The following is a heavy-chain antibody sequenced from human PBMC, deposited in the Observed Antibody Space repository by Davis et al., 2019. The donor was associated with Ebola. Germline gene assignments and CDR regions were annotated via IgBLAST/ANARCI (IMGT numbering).Heavy chain of an antibody. CDR2: INPNSGGT. CDR3: ATDPRRKYCSGGSCYSFYYYYGMDV. J-gene: IGHJ6*02. V-gene: IGHV1-2*04. D-gene: IGHD2-15*01. Sequence: ASVKVSCKASGYTFTGYYMHWVRQAPGQGLEWMGWINPNSGGTNYAQKFQGWVTMTEDTSTDTAYMEPSSLRSEDTAVYYCATDPRRKYCSGGSCYSFYYYYGMDVWGQGTTVTVSS. CDR1: GYTFTGYY.